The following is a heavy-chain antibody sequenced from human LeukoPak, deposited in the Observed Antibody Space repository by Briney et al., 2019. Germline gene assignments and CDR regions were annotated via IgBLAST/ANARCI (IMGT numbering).Heavy chain of an antibody. Sequence: ASVKVSCKASGGTFSSYAISWVRQAPGQGLEWMGRIIPILGIANYAQKFQGRVTITAVKSTSTACMELSSLRSEDTAVYYCARPGLHGDWGQGTLVTVSS. CDR3: ARPGLHGD. D-gene: IGHD4-11*01. CDR1: GGTFSSYA. CDR2: IIPILGIA. J-gene: IGHJ4*02. V-gene: IGHV1-69*04.